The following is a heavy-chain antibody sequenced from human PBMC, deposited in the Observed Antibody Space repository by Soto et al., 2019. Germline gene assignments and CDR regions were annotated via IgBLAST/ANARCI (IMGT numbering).Heavy chain of an antibody. CDR2: IKQDGSES. CDR1: GFTSSNYW. D-gene: IGHD2-21*01. CDR3: ASARHIGP. J-gene: IGHJ5*02. Sequence: GGSLRLSCAASGFTSSNYWMSWVRQAPGKGLEWVANIKQDGSESNYADSVKGRFTISRDNAENSLYLQMTSLRAEDTAVYYCASARHIGPWGQGTQVTVSS. V-gene: IGHV3-7*01.